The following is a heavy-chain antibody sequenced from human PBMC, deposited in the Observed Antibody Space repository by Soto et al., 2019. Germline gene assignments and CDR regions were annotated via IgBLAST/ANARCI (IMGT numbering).Heavy chain of an antibody. J-gene: IGHJ4*02. Sequence: SETLSLTCAVYGGSFSGYYWSWIRQPPGKGLEWIGEINHSGSTNYNPSLKSRVTISVDTSKNQFSLKLSSVTAADTAVYYCARMNMVRGVNRPGAYWGQGTLVTVSS. CDR3: ARMNMVRGVNRPGAY. D-gene: IGHD3-10*01. V-gene: IGHV4-34*01. CDR1: GGSFSGYY. CDR2: INHSGST.